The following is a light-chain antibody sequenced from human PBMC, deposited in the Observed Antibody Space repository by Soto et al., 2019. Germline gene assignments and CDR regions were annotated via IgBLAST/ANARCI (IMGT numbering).Light chain of an antibody. Sequence: QSALTQPASVSGSPGQSITISCTGTSSDVGGFNYVSWYQQHPGKAPKLMIYDVTNRPSGVSYRFSGSKSGNTASLTISGLQAEDEADYYCNSYTSSSTYVFGTGTQLTGL. CDR2: DVT. CDR1: SSDVGGFNY. CDR3: NSYTSSSTYV. V-gene: IGLV2-14*03. J-gene: IGLJ1*01.